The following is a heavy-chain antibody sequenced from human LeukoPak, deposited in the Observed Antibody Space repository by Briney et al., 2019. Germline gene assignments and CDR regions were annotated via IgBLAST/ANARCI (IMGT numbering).Heavy chain of an antibody. CDR1: GGTFSNYA. J-gene: IGHJ4*02. CDR3: ARDIALWGSGRTDY. CDR2: IIPMFGTA. D-gene: IGHD3-10*01. V-gene: IGHV1-69*13. Sequence: GASVKLSCKASGGTFSNYAVSWVRQAPGQGLEWMGGIIPMFGTANYAQNFQGRVTITADESTTTAYMELSSLTSEDTAIYYCARDIALWGSGRTDYWGQGTLVTVSS.